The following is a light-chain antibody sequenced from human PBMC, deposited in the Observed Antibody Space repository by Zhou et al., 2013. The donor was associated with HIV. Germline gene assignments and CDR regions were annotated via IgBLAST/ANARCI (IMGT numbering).Light chain of an antibody. CDR2: DTS. J-gene: IGKJ1*01. CDR1: QTVSTTY. Sequence: EVVLTQSPGTLSLSPGERATLSCRASQTVSTTYLAWYQHKPGQAPRLLIYDTSTRATGIPDRFSGSGTGSGTDFTLTISRLEPEDFAVYYCQQYGNSPVWTFGQGTKVEIK. V-gene: IGKV3-20*01. CDR3: QQYGNSPVWT.